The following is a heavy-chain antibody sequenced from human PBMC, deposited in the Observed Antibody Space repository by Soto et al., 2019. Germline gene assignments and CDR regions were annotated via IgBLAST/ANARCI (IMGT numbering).Heavy chain of an antibody. CDR1: GDSVSSNSAA. Sequence: QSQTLSLTCAISGDSVSSNSAAWNWIRQSPSRGLEWLGRTYYRSKWYNDYAVSVKSRITINPDTSKNQFSLQLNSVTPEDTAVYYCARDERKRWLQLPYYGMDVWGQGTTVTVSS. CDR2: TYYRSKWYN. J-gene: IGHJ6*02. V-gene: IGHV6-1*01. CDR3: ARDERKRWLQLPYYGMDV. D-gene: IGHD5-12*01.